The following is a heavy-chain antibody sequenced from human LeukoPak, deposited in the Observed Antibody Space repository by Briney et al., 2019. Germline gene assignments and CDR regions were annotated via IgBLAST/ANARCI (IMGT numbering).Heavy chain of an antibody. V-gene: IGHV3-48*03. J-gene: IGHJ6*03. Sequence: GGSLRLSCAASGFTFSSYEMNWVRQAPGKGLEWVSYISSSGSTIYYADSVKGRFTISRDNAKNSLYLQMNSLRAEDTAVYYCARVPMAEYYYYYMDVWGKGTTVTISS. CDR3: ARVPMAEYYYYYMDV. CDR1: GFTFSSYE. D-gene: IGHD3-10*01. CDR2: ISSSGSTI.